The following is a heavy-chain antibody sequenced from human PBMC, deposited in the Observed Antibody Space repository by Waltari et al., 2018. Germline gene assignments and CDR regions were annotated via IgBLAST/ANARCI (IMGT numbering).Heavy chain of an antibody. Sequence: DVQLLESGGDSVQSGGSLRLSCVASGFTFENYAMNWVRQAPGKGVQWVSAISARGSTTYYADSVKGRFTISRDTSKSTLFLQMNNLRVEDTALYYCAKDLDGKFYYGYYNMDVWGQGTTVTVSS. V-gene: IGHV3-23*01. CDR2: ISARGSTT. CDR1: GFTFENYA. CDR3: AKDLDGKFYYGYYNMDV. D-gene: IGHD3-22*01. J-gene: IGHJ6*02.